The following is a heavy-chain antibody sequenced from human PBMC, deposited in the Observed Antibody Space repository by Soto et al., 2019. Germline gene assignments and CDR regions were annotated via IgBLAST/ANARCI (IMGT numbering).Heavy chain of an antibody. CDR3: ARGQRFSDSFDP. V-gene: IGHV4-4*07. D-gene: IGHD3-3*01. CDR1: GGAISGYY. J-gene: IGHJ5*02. Sequence: KLRETLSLTCTVSGGAISGYYWTWIRQSAGKGLEWIGRIYGSGGTKYNPSLKSRVTMSLDTSKNQFSLRLSSVTAADTAVYYCARGQRFSDSFDPWGQGTLVTVSS. CDR2: IYGSGGT.